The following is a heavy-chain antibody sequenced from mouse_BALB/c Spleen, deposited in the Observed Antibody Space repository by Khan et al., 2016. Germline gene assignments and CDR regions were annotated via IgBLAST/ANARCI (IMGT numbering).Heavy chain of an antibody. V-gene: IGHV3-2*02. J-gene: IGHJ3*01. CDR3: AKGRRKACFAY. CDR1: GYSITSDYA. Sequence: VQLQESGPGLVKPSQSLSLTCTVTGYSITSDYAWNWIRQFPGNKLEWMGYISYSGYTTYNPSLKSRISITRDTSKNQFFLQLNSVTTEDTATYYCAKGRRKACFAYWGQGTLVTVSA. CDR2: ISYSGYT.